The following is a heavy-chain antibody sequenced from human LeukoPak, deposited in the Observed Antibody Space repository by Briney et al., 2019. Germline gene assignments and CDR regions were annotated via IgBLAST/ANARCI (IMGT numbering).Heavy chain of an antibody. Sequence: GGSLRLSCAASGFTVSSNYMSWVRQAPGKGLEWVSVIYSGGSTYYADSVKGRFTISRDNSKNTLYLQMNRLRAEDTAVYYCARERYDILTGYEGGFDPWGQGTLVTVSS. J-gene: IGHJ5*02. D-gene: IGHD3-9*01. CDR1: GFTVSSNY. CDR3: ARERYDILTGYEGGFDP. CDR2: IYSGGST. V-gene: IGHV3-66*02.